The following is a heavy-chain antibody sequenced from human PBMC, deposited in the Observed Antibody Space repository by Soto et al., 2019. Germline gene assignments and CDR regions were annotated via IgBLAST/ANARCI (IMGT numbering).Heavy chain of an antibody. Sequence: SETLSLTCTVSGGSISSGGYYWSWIRQHPGKGLEWIGYIYYSGSTYYNPSLKSRVTISVDTSKNQFSLKLSSVTAADTAVYYCARVRYYDFWSGYYISSSSRWFDPWGQGTLVTVSS. J-gene: IGHJ5*02. D-gene: IGHD3-3*01. V-gene: IGHV4-31*03. CDR3: ARVRYYDFWSGYYISSSSRWFDP. CDR2: IYYSGST. CDR1: GGSISSGGYY.